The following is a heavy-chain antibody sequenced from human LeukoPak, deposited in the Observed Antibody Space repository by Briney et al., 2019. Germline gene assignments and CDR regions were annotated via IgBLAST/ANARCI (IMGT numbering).Heavy chain of an antibody. Sequence: GASVKVSCKASGYTFTGYYMHWVRQAPGQGLEWMGWINPNSGGTNYAQKFQGWVTMTRDTSISTAYMELNSLRADDTAVYYCVKDSPPRYSGSPPAYWGQGTLVTVSS. CDR1: GYTFTGYY. CDR3: VKDSPPRYSGSPPAY. D-gene: IGHD1-26*01. J-gene: IGHJ4*02. CDR2: INPNSGGT. V-gene: IGHV1-2*04.